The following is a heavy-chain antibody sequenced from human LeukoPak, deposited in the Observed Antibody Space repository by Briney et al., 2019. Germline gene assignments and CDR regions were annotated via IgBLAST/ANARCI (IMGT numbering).Heavy chain of an antibody. CDR3: AKPAGSHYYDSSGYYFDY. Sequence: GGSLRLSCAASGFTFSSYPLSWVRQAPGKGLEWVSAISTSGGGTYFTDSVKGRFTISRDNSKNTLYLQMNSLRADDTAVYYCAKPAGSHYYDSSGYYFDYWGQGTLVTVSS. J-gene: IGHJ4*02. CDR2: ISTSGGGT. D-gene: IGHD3-22*01. V-gene: IGHV3-23*01. CDR1: GFTFSSYP.